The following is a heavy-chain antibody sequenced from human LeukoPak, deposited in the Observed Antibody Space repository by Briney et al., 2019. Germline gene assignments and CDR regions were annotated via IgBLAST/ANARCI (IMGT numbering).Heavy chain of an antibody. CDR2: IRYDGSNK. Sequence: GGSLRLSCAASGFTFSSYGMHWVRQAPGKGLEWVAFIRYDGSNKYYADSVKGRFTISRDNSMNTLYLQMNSLRAEDTAVYYCAKAPNWNDVGYFDYWGQGTLVTVSS. CDR3: AKAPNWNDVGYFDY. J-gene: IGHJ4*02. D-gene: IGHD1-20*01. V-gene: IGHV3-30*02. CDR1: GFTFSSYG.